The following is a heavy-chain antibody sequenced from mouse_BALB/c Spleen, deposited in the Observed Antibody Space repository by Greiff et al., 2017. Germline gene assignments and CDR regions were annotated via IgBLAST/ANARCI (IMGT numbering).Heavy chain of an antibody. CDR3: ARQEVRPWFAY. V-gene: IGHV5-12-2*01. D-gene: IGHD2-14*01. Sequence: EVKLQESGGGLVQPGGSLKLSCAASGFTFSSYTMSWVRQTPEKRLEWVAYISNGGGSTYYPDTVKGRFTISRDNAKNTLYLQMSSLKSEDTAMYYCARQEVRPWFAYWGQGTLVTVSA. CDR2: ISNGGGST. J-gene: IGHJ3*01. CDR1: GFTFSSYT.